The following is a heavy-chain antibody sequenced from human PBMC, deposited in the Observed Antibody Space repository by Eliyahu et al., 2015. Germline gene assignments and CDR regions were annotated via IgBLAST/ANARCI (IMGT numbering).Heavy chain of an antibody. V-gene: IGHV5-10-1*03. CDR2: IDPSDSYT. CDR1: GYTFTSYW. D-gene: IGHD2-2*01. Sequence: EVQLVQSGAEVKKPGESLRISCKGSGYTFTSYWITWVRQMPGKGLEWMGIIDPSDSYTNYSPSFQGHVTISADRSISTAYLQWSSLKASDTAMYYCARLAVVVPAAHDYWGQGTLVTVSS. CDR3: ARLAVVVPAAHDY. J-gene: IGHJ4*02.